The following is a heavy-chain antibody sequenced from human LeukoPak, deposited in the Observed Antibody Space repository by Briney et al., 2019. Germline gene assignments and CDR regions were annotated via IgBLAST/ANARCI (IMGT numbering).Heavy chain of an antibody. CDR3: ARCGGYAYLDDY. Sequence: SETLSLTCAVYGGSFSDYYWTWIRQPPGKGLEWIGEINHSGSTKYNPSLKSRVTISVDTSKNQFSLKLSSVTAADTAVYYCARCGGYAYLDDYWGQGTLVTVSS. CDR1: GGSFSDYY. CDR2: INHSGST. V-gene: IGHV4-34*01. J-gene: IGHJ4*02. D-gene: IGHD2-2*01.